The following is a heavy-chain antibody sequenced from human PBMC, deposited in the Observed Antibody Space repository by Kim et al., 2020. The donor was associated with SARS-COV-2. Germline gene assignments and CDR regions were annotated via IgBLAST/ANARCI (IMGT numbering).Heavy chain of an antibody. J-gene: IGHJ5*02. D-gene: IGHD3-3*01. CDR3: ARRKYYDFWSGYYTAGGAHNWFDP. Sequence: ASVKVSCKASGYTFTSYGISWVRQAPGQGLEWMGWISAYNGNTNYAQKLQGRVTMTTDTSTSTAYMELRSLRSDDTTVYYCARRKYYDFWSGYYTAGGAHNWFDPWGQGTLVTVSS. V-gene: IGHV1-18*01. CDR1: GYTFTSYG. CDR2: ISAYNGNT.